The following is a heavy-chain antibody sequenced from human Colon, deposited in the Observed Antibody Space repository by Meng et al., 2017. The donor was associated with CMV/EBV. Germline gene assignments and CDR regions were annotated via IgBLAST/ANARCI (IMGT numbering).Heavy chain of an antibody. CDR2: ISPALGLA. Sequence: SVKVSCKASGGTFRSYSISWLRQAPGQGPEWMGRISPALGLASYPQKFPDRITITADISTSTAYMELTTLRSDDTAVYYCARDVLWGSSSTYFDHWGQGSLVTVSS. V-gene: IGHV1-69*04. CDR3: ARDVLWGSSSTYFDH. J-gene: IGHJ4*02. D-gene: IGHD6-6*01. CDR1: GGTFRSYS.